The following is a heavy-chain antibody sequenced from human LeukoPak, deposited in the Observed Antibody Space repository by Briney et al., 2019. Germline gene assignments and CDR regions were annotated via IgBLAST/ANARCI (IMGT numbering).Heavy chain of an antibody. D-gene: IGHD3-10*01. CDR3: AKGLMVRGVISYYYYGMDV. CDR2: ISGSGGST. V-gene: IGHV3-23*01. J-gene: IGHJ6*02. CDR1: GFTFSSYA. Sequence: PGGSLRLSCAASGFTFSSYAMSWVRQAPGKGLEWVSAISGSGGSTYYADSVKGRFTISRDNSKNTLYLQMNSLRAEDTAVYYCAKGLMVRGVISYYYYGMDVWGQGTTVTVSS.